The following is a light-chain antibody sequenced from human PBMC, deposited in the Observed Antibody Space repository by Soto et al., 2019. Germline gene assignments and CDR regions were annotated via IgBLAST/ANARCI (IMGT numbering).Light chain of an antibody. J-gene: IGLJ1*01. V-gene: IGLV1-51*01. Sequence: QSVLTQSPSVSAAPGQKVTISCSGSSSNIGNNYVSWYQQLPGTAPKLLIYDNNKRPSGIPDRFSGSKSGTSGTLDITGLQTGDEADYYCSSYAGSTNYVFGTGTKVTVL. CDR3: SSYAGSTNYV. CDR1: SSNIGNNY. CDR2: DNN.